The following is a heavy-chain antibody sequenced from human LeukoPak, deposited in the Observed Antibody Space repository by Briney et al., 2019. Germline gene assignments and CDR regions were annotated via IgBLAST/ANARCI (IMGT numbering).Heavy chain of an antibody. Sequence: PSETLSLTCAVYGGSFSGYYWSWIRQPPGKGLEWIGEINHSGSTNYNPSLKSRVTISVDTSKNQFSLKLSSVTAADTAVYYCAREGDIVVVPAAIPGTFDCWGQGTLVTVSS. J-gene: IGHJ4*02. CDR3: AREGDIVVVPAAIPGTFDC. CDR2: INHSGST. D-gene: IGHD2-2*02. CDR1: GGSFSGYY. V-gene: IGHV4-34*01.